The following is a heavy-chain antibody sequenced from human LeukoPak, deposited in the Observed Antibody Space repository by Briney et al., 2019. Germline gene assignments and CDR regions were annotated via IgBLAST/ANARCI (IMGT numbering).Heavy chain of an antibody. CDR3: ARDTYYDFWSGYSY. V-gene: IGHV1-2*02. CDR1: GYTFTGYY. Sequence: ASVKVSCKASGYTFTGYYMHCVRQAPGQGLEWMGWINPNSGGTNYAQKFQGRVTMTRDTSISTAYMELSRLRSDDTAVYYCARDTYYDFWSGYSYWGQGTMVTVSS. J-gene: IGHJ3*01. CDR2: INPNSGGT. D-gene: IGHD3-3*01.